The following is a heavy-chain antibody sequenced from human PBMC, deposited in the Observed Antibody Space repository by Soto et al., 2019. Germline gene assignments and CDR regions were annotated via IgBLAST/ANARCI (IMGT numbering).Heavy chain of an antibody. V-gene: IGHV3-72*01. CDR3: VRGKSGGAVAGTFGDH. J-gene: IGHJ4*02. D-gene: IGHD6-19*01. CDR1: GFTLSDHY. Sequence: GGSLRLSCAASGFTLSDHYMHWVRQAPGKGLEWVGLTRNKPRGYTTEYAASVKGRFTVSRDASKNSLYLQMNSLNTEDTAVYYCVRGKSGGAVAGTFGDHWGQGTLVTVSS. CDR2: TRNKPRGYTT.